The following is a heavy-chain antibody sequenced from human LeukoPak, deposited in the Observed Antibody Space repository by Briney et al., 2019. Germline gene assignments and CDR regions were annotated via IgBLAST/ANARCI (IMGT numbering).Heavy chain of an antibody. CDR1: GFTFSTYS. CDR3: AKDARSFGGTYFDY. Sequence: GGSLRLSCAASGFTFSTYSMNWVRQAPGKGLEWVSAMSGSDTGSWYADSVKGRFTISRDTSKTTLYLQMNSLRAEDTAIYYCAKDARSFGGTYFDYWGQGIQVTVSS. D-gene: IGHD4-23*01. V-gene: IGHV3-23*01. CDR2: MSGSDTGS. J-gene: IGHJ4*02.